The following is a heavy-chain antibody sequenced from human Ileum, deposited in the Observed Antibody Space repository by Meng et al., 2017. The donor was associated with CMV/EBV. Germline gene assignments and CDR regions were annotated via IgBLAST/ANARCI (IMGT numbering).Heavy chain of an antibody. V-gene: IGHV3-30-3*01. CDR1: FSSFA. J-gene: IGHJ3*02. CDR3: ARDPRTYCTSTTCTDAFDI. CDR2: ISYDGNNK. Sequence: FSSFAMHWVRQAPGKGLEWVAVISYDGNNKHYTDSVQGRFNISRDNSKNTLYLQINSLRAEDTAVYYCARDPRTYCTSTTCTDAFDIWGQGTMVTVSS. D-gene: IGHD2-2*01.